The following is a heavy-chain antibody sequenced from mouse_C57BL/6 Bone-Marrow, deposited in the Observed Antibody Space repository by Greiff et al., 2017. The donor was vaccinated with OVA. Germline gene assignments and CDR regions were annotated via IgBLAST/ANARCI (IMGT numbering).Heavy chain of an antibody. V-gene: IGHV1-55*01. CDR3: ASKGRQAWFAY. J-gene: IGHJ3*01. Sequence: QVQLQQSGAELVKPGASVKMSCKASGYTFTSYWITWVKQRPGQGLEWIGDISPGSGSTNYNEKFKSKATLTVDTSSSTAYMQLSSLTSEDSAGDYWASKGRQAWFAYWGQGTLVTVSA. D-gene: IGHD6-1*01. CDR1: GYTFTSYW. CDR2: ISPGSGST.